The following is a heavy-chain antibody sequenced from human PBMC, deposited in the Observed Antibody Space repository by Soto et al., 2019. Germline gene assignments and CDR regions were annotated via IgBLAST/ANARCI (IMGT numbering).Heavy chain of an antibody. CDR3: VRDSGAKLSSS. V-gene: IGHV1-69*01. CDR2: IVPIYRTA. J-gene: IGHJ4*02. Sequence: QVQLVQSGAEVKKPGSSVKVSCKASGGTSSSYRINWVRQAPGQGLEWVGGIVPIYRTADYAQKFQGRVTITADESARTSYMELRSLKSQDTAVYYCVRDSGAKLSSSWGQGTLVTVSS. CDR1: GGTSSSYR. D-gene: IGHD6-13*01.